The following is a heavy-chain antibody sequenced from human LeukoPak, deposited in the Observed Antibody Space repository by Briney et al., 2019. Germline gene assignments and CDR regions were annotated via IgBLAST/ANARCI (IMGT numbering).Heavy chain of an antibody. CDR2: ISYDGSNK. J-gene: IGHJ4*02. V-gene: IGHV3-30-3*01. CDR1: GFTFSSYA. Sequence: GRSLRLSCAASGFTFSSYAMHWVRQAPGKGLEWVAVISYDGSNKYYADSVKGRFTISRDNSKNTLYLQMNSLRAEDTAVYYCARGGGELRLFDYWGQGTLVTVSS. D-gene: IGHD1-26*01. CDR3: ARGGGELRLFDY.